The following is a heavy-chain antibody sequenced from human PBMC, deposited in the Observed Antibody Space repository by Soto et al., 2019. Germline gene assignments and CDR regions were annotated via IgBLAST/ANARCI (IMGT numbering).Heavy chain of an antibody. D-gene: IGHD2-2*01. CDR1: GFTFSSYA. CDR2: ISGSGGST. J-gene: IGHJ4*02. V-gene: IGHV3-23*01. CDR3: AKEKVVVVPAAGAYIDY. Sequence: PWGSLRLSCAASGFTFSSYAMSWVRQAPGKGLEWVSAISGSGGSTYYADSVKGRFTISRDNSKNTLYLQMNSLRAEDTAVYYCAKEKVVVVPAAGAYIDYWGQGTLVTVSS.